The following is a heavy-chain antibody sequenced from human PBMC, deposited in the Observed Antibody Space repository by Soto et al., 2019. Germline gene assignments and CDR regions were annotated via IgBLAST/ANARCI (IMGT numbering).Heavy chain of an antibody. Sequence: QVHLVESGGGVGQPGGSLRLSCAASEFSFSSYAMHWIRQAPGKGLEWVAVISFDGNIIHYADSVKGRFIISRDNSKNTLYLQMHSLSGEDTAVYYWARTFDTITYYFDYWGQGTLVTVSS. D-gene: IGHD3-9*01. CDR2: ISFDGNII. CDR1: EFSFSSYA. J-gene: IGHJ4*02. CDR3: ARTFDTITYYFDY. V-gene: IGHV3-30-3*01.